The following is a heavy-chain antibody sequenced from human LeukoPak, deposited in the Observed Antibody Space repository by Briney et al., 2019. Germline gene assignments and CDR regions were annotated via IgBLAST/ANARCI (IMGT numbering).Heavy chain of an antibody. CDR1: GGSFSGYY. V-gene: IGHV4-34*01. J-gene: IGHJ6*02. CDR3: ARGTTIFGVVIRNYYYYGMDV. D-gene: IGHD3-3*01. CDR2: INHRGST. Sequence: SETLSLTCAVYGGSFSGYYWSWIRQPPGKGLEWIGEINHRGSTNYNPSLKSRVTISVDTSKNQFSLKLSSVTAADTAVYYCARGTTIFGVVIRNYYYYGMDVWGQGTTVTVSS.